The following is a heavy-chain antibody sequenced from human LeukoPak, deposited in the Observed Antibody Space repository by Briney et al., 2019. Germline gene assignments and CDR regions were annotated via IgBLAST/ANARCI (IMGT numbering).Heavy chain of an antibody. V-gene: IGHV1-18*04. Sequence: GASVKVSCKASGYTFTGYYMHWVRQAPGQGLEWMGWINGYNGNTKYAQKIQGRVTMTTDSSTNTAYMDLRRLRSDDTAVYYCARNDGTYGLPFEIWGQGTMVTVSS. CDR3: ARNDGTYGLPFEI. CDR2: INGYNGNT. J-gene: IGHJ3*02. D-gene: IGHD1-26*01. CDR1: GYTFTGYY.